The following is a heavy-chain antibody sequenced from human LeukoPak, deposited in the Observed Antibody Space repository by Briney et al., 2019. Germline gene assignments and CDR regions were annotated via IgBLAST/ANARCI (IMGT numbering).Heavy chain of an antibody. CDR3: AAGGYYGSGAFHI. CDR2: ISYSGAT. Sequence: PSETLSLTCTVSGVSINSYYWTWIRQPPGKGLEWIGYISYSGATSYNPSLKSRVTISEDTSKNQFYLRLSSVTAADTAVYYCAAGGYYGSGAFHIWGLGTMVAVSS. V-gene: IGHV4-59*01. D-gene: IGHD3-10*01. CDR1: GVSINSYY. J-gene: IGHJ3*02.